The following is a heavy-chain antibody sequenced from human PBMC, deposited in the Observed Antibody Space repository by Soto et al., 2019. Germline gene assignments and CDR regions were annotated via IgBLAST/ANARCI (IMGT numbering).Heavy chain of an antibody. J-gene: IGHJ6*02. D-gene: IGHD3-10*01. CDR1: GFTFSSYA. CDR2: ISGSGGST. Sequence: EVQLLESGGGLVQPGGSLRLSCAASGFTFSSYAMSCVRQAPGKGLEWVSAISGSGGSTYYADSVKGRFTISRDNSKNTLYLQMNSLRAEDTAVYYCAKDRVVGSAYYYYGMDVWGQGTTVTVPS. V-gene: IGHV3-23*01. CDR3: AKDRVVGSAYYYYGMDV.